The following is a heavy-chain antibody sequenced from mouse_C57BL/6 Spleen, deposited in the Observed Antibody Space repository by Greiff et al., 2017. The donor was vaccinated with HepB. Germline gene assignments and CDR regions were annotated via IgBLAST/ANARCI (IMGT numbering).Heavy chain of an antibody. J-gene: IGHJ4*01. CDR1: GFSFNTYA. D-gene: IGHD1-1*01. CDR3: GRRGVVATGAMDY. CDR2: IRSKSNNYAT. Sequence: EVQLVESGGGLVQPKGSLKLSCAASGFSFNTYAMNWVRQAPGKGLEWVARIRSKSNNYATYYADSVKDRFTISRDDSESMIYLQMNNLKTEDTAMYYCGRRGVVATGAMDYWGQGTSVTVSS. V-gene: IGHV10-1*01.